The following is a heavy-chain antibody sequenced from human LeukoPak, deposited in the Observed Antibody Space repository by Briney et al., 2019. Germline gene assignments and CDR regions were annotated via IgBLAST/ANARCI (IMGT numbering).Heavy chain of an antibody. CDR2: IYHSGST. J-gene: IGHJ5*02. Sequence: SETLSLTCAVSGGSISSGGYSWSWIRQPSGKGLEWIGYIYHSGSTYYNPSLKSRVTISVDRSKNQFSLKLSSVTAADTAVYYCARLKGAGYLDPWGQGTLATVSS. CDR1: GGSISSGGYS. CDR3: ARLKGAGYLDP. V-gene: IGHV4-30-2*01. D-gene: IGHD1-26*01.